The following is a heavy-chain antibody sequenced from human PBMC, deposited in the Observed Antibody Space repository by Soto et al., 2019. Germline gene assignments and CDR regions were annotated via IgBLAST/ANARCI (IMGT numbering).Heavy chain of an antibody. Sequence: QVQLVQSGAEVKKPGASVRVSCKASGYSFTTYGVTWVRQAPGQGLEWMGWISTYNGDTRVAQQHQGRVTLTTDTSTNAAHMELRSLRSDDTAIYYCARTAGRSPRGDYWGQGTLVTVSS. CDR1: GYSFTTYG. J-gene: IGHJ4*02. D-gene: IGHD3-10*01. CDR2: ISTYNGDT. CDR3: ARTAGRSPRGDY. V-gene: IGHV1-18*01.